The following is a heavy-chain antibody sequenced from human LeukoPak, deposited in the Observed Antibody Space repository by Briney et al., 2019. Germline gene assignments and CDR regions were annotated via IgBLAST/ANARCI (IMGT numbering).Heavy chain of an antibody. CDR1: GFIFSSYW. CDR2: IKQDGSEK. Sequence: PGGSLRLSCAASGFIFSSYWMSWVRQAPGKGLEWVANIKQDGSEKYYVDSVKGRFTISRDNAKNSLYLQMNSLGAEDTAVYYCARDLYYYGSGSYGSVINYWGQGTLVTVSS. D-gene: IGHD3-10*01. J-gene: IGHJ4*02. CDR3: ARDLYYYGSGSYGSVINY. V-gene: IGHV3-7*03.